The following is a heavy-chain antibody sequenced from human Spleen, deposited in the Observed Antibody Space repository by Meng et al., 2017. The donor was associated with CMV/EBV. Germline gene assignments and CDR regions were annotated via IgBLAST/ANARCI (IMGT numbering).Heavy chain of an antibody. CDR1: GFTFSNYW. CDR2: INQDGSEK. V-gene: IGHV3-7*01. J-gene: IGHJ4*02. Sequence: GESLKISCAASGFTFSNYWMSWVRQAPGKGLEWVANINQDGSEKYYGDSVKGRFTISRDNAKISLYLQMDSLRAEDTAVYYCARDLGSASGGYFDNWGQGTLVTVSS. CDR3: ARDLGSASGGYFDN. D-gene: IGHD1-26*01.